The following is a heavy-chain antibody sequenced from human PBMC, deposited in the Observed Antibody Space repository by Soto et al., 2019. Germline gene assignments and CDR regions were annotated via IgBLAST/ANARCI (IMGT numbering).Heavy chain of an antibody. J-gene: IGHJ3*02. CDR3: ARRSIVGATDAFDI. CDR1: GFTFSSYW. Sequence: GGSLRLSCAASGFTFSSYWMHWVRQAPGKGLVWVSRINSDGSSTSYADSVKGRFTLSRDNAKNTLYLQMNSLRAEDTAVYYCARRSIVGATDAFDIWGQGTMVTVSS. D-gene: IGHD1-26*01. V-gene: IGHV3-74*01. CDR2: INSDGSST.